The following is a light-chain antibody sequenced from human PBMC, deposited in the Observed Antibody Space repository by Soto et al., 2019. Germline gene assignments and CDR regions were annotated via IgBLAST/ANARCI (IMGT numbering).Light chain of an antibody. Sequence: IQMTQSPSSLSASVGDSVTVTCRASQSINIYLNWYQQKPGKAPTLLIYGASSLQSGVPSRFTGGGSRTDFTLTISSLQPEDFATSYCQQSYRSPSTFGQGTKLEIK. J-gene: IGKJ2*01. CDR1: QSINIY. CDR3: QQSYRSPST. CDR2: GAS. V-gene: IGKV1-39*01.